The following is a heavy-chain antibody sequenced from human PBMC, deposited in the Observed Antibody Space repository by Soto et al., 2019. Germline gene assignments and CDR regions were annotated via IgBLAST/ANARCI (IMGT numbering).Heavy chain of an antibody. CDR1: GYTFTSYG. D-gene: IGHD3-16*02. Sequence: QVQLVQSGAEVKKPGASVKVSCKASGYTFTSYGITWVRQAPGQGLEWMAWISPYNGNTNYAQKLQGRVTLPTDTSTSTAYMELRSLRSDDTAVYYCVTWGGYLPRYWGQGTRATVSS. CDR2: ISPYNGNT. J-gene: IGHJ4*02. CDR3: VTWGGYLPRY. V-gene: IGHV1-18*01.